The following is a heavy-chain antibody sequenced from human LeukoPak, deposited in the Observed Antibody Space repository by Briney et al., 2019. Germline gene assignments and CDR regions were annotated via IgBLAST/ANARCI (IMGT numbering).Heavy chain of an antibody. CDR1: GYTLTELS. D-gene: IGHD2-2*02. V-gene: IGHV1-24*01. Sequence: ASVKVSCKVSGYTLTELSMHLVRQAPGKGPELMGGFDPEDGETIYAQKFQGRVTMTTDTSTSTAYMELRSLRSDDTAVYYCARGRYCSSTSCYKVYYYYMDVWGKGTTVTVFS. CDR2: FDPEDGET. CDR3: ARGRYCSSTSCYKVYYYYMDV. J-gene: IGHJ6*03.